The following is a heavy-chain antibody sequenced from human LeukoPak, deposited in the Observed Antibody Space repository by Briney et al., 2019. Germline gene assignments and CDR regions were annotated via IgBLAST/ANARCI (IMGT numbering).Heavy chain of an antibody. V-gene: IGHV1-46*01. D-gene: IGHD3-22*01. CDR1: GYTFTSYY. CDR3: ARGFPPRTYYDSSDYDSYYFDY. J-gene: IGHJ4*02. CDR2: INPSGGST. Sequence: ASVKVSCKASGYTFTSYYMHWVRQAPGQGLEWMGIINPSGGSTSYAQKFQGRVTMTRDTSTSTVYMELSSLRSEDTAVYYCARGFPPRTYYDSSDYDSYYFDYWGQGTLVTVSS.